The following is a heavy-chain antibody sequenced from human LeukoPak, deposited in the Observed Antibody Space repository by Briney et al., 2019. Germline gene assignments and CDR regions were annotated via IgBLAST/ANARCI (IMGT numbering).Heavy chain of an antibody. D-gene: IGHD2-21*01. V-gene: IGHV3-21*06. Sequence: GGSLRLSCAASGFTFSSYSMNWVRQAPGKGLEWVSAISGDSRYIYYADSVRGRFTISRDNARNSLDLHMSSLGAEDTAVYYCAREGDGSRYYFDYWGQGILVTVSS. CDR1: GFTFSSYS. J-gene: IGHJ4*02. CDR2: ISGDSRYI. CDR3: AREGDGSRYYFDY.